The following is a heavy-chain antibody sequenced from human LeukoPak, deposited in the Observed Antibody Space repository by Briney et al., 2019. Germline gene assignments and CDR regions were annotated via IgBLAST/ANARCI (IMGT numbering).Heavy chain of an antibody. D-gene: IGHD6-19*01. CDR3: GKDGGQYSSGPEFDP. Sequence: GGSLRLSCAASGIVFSNTAMNWARQSPGRGLEWVSAISGGGERTFYADSVKGRFTISRDNSKNMAYLQMNSLRADDTAIYYCGKDGGQYSSGPEFDPRGQGALVTVSS. V-gene: IGHV3-23*01. CDR2: ISGGGERT. CDR1: GIVFSNTA. J-gene: IGHJ5*02.